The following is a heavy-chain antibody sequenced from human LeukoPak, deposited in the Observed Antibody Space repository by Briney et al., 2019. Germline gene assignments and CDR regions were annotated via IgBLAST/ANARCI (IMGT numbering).Heavy chain of an antibody. D-gene: IGHD3-3*01. CDR2: IRYDGSNK. CDR1: GFTFSSYG. J-gene: IGHJ3*02. Sequence: GGSLRLSCAASGFTFSSYGMHWVRQAPGKGLEWVAFIRYDGSNKYYADSVKGRFTIYRDNSKNTLYLQMNSLRAEDTAVYYCAKVYCFGVELDAFDIWGQGTMVTVSS. CDR3: AKVYCFGVELDAFDI. V-gene: IGHV3-30*02.